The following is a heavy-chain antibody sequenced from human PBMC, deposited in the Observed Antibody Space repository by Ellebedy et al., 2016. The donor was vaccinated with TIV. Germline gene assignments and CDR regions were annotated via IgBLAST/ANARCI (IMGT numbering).Heavy chain of an antibody. CDR3: ARRASYGDYAVQVNPWFDP. CDR1: GFNSRSYW. J-gene: IGHJ5*02. D-gene: IGHD4-17*01. V-gene: IGHV3-7*01. Sequence: GESLKISCAASGFNSRSYWMTWVRQAPGKGLEWVAKIRHEGDEIYHVESVKGRFTISRANAKNSLFLQMNSLRVEDTDVYYCARRASYGDYAVQVNPWFDPWGQGTLVTVSS. CDR2: IRHEGDEI.